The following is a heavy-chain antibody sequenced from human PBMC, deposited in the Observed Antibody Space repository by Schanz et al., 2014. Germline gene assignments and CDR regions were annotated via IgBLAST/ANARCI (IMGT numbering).Heavy chain of an antibody. D-gene: IGHD1-26*01. CDR1: GFTVSANY. J-gene: IGHJ3*02. Sequence: EVQLVESGGGLVQPGGSLRLSCAASGFTVSANYMSWVRQAPGKGLEWVSVIYSGGSGGSTYYTDSVKGRFTISRDNAKNSVFLQMNGLRAEDSAVYYCAKVGPYSGSLGAFDIWGQGTMVTVSS. CDR2: IYSGGSGGST. V-gene: IGHV3-53*01. CDR3: AKVGPYSGSLGAFDI.